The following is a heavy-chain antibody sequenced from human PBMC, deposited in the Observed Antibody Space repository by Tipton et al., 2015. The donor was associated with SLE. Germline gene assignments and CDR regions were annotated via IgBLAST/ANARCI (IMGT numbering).Heavy chain of an antibody. CDR1: GGSISSSSYY. D-gene: IGHD6-6*01. Sequence: TLSLTCTVSGGSISSSSYYWGWIRQPPGKGLEWIGSIYNSGRRTYYNPSLKSRVTISVDTSKNQFSLKLSSVTAADTAMYYCARPSTDSSSSYFDYWGQGTLVTVSS. CDR2: IYNSGRRT. V-gene: IGHV4-39*01. J-gene: IGHJ4*02. CDR3: ARPSTDSSSSYFDY.